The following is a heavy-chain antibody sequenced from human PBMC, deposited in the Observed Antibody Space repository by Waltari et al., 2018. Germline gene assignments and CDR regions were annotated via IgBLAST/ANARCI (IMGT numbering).Heavy chain of an antibody. CDR1: GGSIDSSSYY. CDR2: ISNTGTT. Sequence: QLQLQESGPGLVKPSETLSLTCTVSGGSIDSSSYYWGWIRQSPGKGLEWIGPISNTGTTYDKPSLKSRVTRSIDTSKNQFSLKLSSVIATDTAVYYCARLSSTSTGNYYYGLDVWGQGTTVTVSS. V-gene: IGHV4-39*01. D-gene: IGHD3-10*01. CDR3: ARLSSTSTGNYYYGLDV. J-gene: IGHJ6*02.